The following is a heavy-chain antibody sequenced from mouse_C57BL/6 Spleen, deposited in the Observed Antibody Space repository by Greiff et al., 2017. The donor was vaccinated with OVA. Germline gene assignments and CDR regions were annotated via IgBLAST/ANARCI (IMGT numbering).Heavy chain of an antibody. Sequence: VQLQQSGAELVKPGASVKLFCTASGFNITDYYMHWVKQRTEQGLEWIGRIDPEDGETKYAPKFQGKATMTADPSSNTAYLQLSSLTSEDTAVYYGALDYYGSSYGDDYWGQGTTLTVSS. CDR3: ALDYYGSSYGDDY. V-gene: IGHV14-2*01. D-gene: IGHD1-1*01. CDR1: GFNITDYY. CDR2: IDPEDGET. J-gene: IGHJ2*01.